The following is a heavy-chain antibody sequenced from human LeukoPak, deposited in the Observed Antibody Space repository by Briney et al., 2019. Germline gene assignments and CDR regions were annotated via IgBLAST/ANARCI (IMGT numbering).Heavy chain of an antibody. D-gene: IGHD2-21*02. J-gene: IGHJ3*02. CDR3: VREFGRSFCGDVCYSADVFDI. V-gene: IGHV6-1*01. Sequence: SQTLSLTCAISGDSVSSNSAAWHWIRQSPSRGLEWLGRTFYRATWYIDYATCVKSLIIINPKTSKNQVSLQLNSVTPEDTAVYYCVREFGRSFCGDVCYSADVFDIWGQGTMVTVSS. CDR2: TFYRATWYI. CDR1: GDSVSSNSAA.